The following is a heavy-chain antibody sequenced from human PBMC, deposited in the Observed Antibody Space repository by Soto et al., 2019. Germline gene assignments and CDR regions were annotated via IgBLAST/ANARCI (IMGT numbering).Heavy chain of an antibody. J-gene: IGHJ6*02. CDR3: ARLGHDYSNSGMDV. V-gene: IGHV5-10-1*01. CDR2: INPSDSDT. D-gene: IGHD4-4*01. Sequence: GESLKISCKASGYSFTTYLITWVRQMPGKGLEWMGKINPSDSDTNYSPSFQGHVTISADKSISTVFLQWNSLKASDTAMHYCARLGHDYSNSGMDVWGQGTTVTVSS. CDR1: GYSFTTYL.